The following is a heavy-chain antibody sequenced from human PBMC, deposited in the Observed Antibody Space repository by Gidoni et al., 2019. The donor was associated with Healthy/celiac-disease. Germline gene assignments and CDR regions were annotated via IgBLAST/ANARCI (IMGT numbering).Heavy chain of an antibody. V-gene: IGHV3-23*01. J-gene: IGHJ4*02. CDR2: ISGSGGST. CDR3: AKVDDYSNYDLPPGVGYYFDY. D-gene: IGHD4-4*01. CDR1: GFTFSSYA. Sequence: EVQLLESGGGLVQPGGSLSLSCAAPGFTFSSYAMSWVRQAPGKGLGWVSAISGSGGSTYYADSVKGRFTISRDNSKNTLYLQMNSLRAEDTAVYYCAKVDDYSNYDLPPGVGYYFDYWGQGTLVTVSS.